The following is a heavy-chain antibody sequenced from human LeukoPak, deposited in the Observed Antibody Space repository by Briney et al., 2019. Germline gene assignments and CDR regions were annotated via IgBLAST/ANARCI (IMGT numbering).Heavy chain of an antibody. CDR1: GGSISSYY. J-gene: IGHJ4*02. CDR2: VYYNGNT. Sequence: SETLSLTCTVSGGSISSYYWSWIRQPPGKGLEWIGYVYYNGNTNYNPSLRSRVTISVDTSKNQFSLKLSSVTAADTAVYYCAGGPSGSYGQTLYWGQGTLVTVSS. D-gene: IGHD1-26*01. V-gene: IGHV4-59*01. CDR3: AGGPSGSYGQTLY.